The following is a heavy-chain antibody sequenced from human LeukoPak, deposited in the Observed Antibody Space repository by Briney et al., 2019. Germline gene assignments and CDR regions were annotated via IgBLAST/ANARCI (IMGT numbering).Heavy chain of an antibody. D-gene: IGHD4-17*01. J-gene: IGHJ4*02. CDR1: GYTFTGCY. Sequence: ASVKVSCKASGYTFTGCYMHWMRQAPGQGLEWMGIINPSGGSTSYAQKFQGRVTMTRDTSTNTVYMELSSLRSEDTAVYYCARRMTTVTSPYFDYWGQGTLVTVSS. CDR3: ARRMTTVTSPYFDY. V-gene: IGHV1-46*01. CDR2: INPSGGST.